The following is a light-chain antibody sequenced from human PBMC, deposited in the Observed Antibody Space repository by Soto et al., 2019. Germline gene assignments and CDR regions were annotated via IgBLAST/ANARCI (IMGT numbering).Light chain of an antibody. V-gene: IGKV1-39*01. CDR1: QTIRKS. CDR2: DAS. CDR3: QQSYSTPSIT. Sequence: DNKMTQSPSSLSASVGDTISIPCRSFQTIRKSLNWYQQKPGRAPKLLIYDASSLKSGVPSRFSGSGSGTDFTLTISSLQPEDFATYYCQQSYSTPSITFGQGTRLEIK. J-gene: IGKJ5*01.